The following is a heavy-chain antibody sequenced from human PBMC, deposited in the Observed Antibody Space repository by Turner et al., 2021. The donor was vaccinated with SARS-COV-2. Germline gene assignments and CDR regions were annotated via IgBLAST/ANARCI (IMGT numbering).Heavy chain of an antibody. CDR1: GGSISSSSYY. D-gene: IGHD5-18*01. Sequence: QLQLQESGPGLVKPSETLSLPCTFPGGSISSSSYYWGWIRQPPGKGLEWIGNIYYSGSAYYNPSLKSRVTISVDPSKNQFSLKLTSVTAADTAVYYCARLMDTAMDYYGTDVWGQGTTVTVSS. CDR3: ARLMDTAMDYYGTDV. CDR2: IYYSGSA. V-gene: IGHV4-39*01. J-gene: IGHJ6*02.